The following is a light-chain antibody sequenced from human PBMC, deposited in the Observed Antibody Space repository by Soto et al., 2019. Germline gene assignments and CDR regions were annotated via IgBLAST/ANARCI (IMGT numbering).Light chain of an antibody. Sequence: DIQMTQSPSTLSASIGDRVTITCRASQNIYKWLAWYQQKPQQAPKLLIFEAAALETGVSPRFRGSGSGTEFTLTISSLQHDDFATYYCQQYERYPLTFGGGTKVE. V-gene: IGKV1-5*01. CDR3: QQYERYPLT. CDR2: EAA. CDR1: QNIYKW. J-gene: IGKJ4*01.